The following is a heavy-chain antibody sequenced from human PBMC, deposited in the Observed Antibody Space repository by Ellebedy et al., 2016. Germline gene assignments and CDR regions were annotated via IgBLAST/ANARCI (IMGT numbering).Heavy chain of an antibody. CDR3: AREKSDYPTYFDY. V-gene: IGHV4-30-4*01. J-gene: IGHJ4*02. CDR2: IYYTGSA. Sequence: SETLSLXXTVSGGSISSGDFYWSWIRQPPGKGLEWIGYIYYTGSAYYNPSLKSRVTISVDTSKNQFSLKLSSVTAADTAVYYCAREKSDYPTYFDYWGQGTLVTVSS. D-gene: IGHD4-17*01. CDR1: GGSISSGDFY.